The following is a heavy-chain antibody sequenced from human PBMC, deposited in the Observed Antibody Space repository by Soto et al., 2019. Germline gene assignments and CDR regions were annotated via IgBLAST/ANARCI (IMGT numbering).Heavy chain of an antibody. D-gene: IGHD1-20*01. CDR2: IYYSGIT. CDR3: ARRGDNFAFDM. CDR1: GGSISSGGYY. V-gene: IGHV4-31*03. J-gene: IGHJ3*02. Sequence: SETLSLTCTVSGGSISSGGYYLGWIRQHPGKGLEWIGYIYYSGITQYNPSLKSRVTISGDTSKNQFSLKLSSVTAADTAVYYCARRGDNFAFDMWGPGTKVT.